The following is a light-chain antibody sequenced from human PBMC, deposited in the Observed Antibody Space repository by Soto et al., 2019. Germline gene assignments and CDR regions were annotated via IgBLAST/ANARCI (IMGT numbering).Light chain of an antibody. CDR3: QQSNTYWT. J-gene: IGKJ1*01. CDR1: QTIRSW. CDR2: KAS. V-gene: IGKV1-5*03. Sequence: DIQMTQSPSTLSGSVGDRVTXXCRASQTIRSWLAWYQQKPGKAPKLLIYKASTLKSGVPSRFSGSGSGTEFTLTISSLQPDDFATYYCQQSNTYWTFGQGTKV.